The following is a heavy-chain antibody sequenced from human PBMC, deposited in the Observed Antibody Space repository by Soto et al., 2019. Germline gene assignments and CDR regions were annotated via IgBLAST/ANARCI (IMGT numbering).Heavy chain of an antibody. CDR2: IYPGDSDT. J-gene: IGHJ4*02. CDR3: ARLWGPYYYDSSGYHTLDY. Sequence: GESLKISCKGSGYSFTSYWIGWVRQMPGKGLEWMGIIYPGDSDTRYSPSFQGQVTISADKSISTAYLQWSSLKASDTAMYYCARLWGPYYYDSSGYHTLDYWGQGTLVTVSS. CDR1: GYSFTSYW. V-gene: IGHV5-51*01. D-gene: IGHD3-22*01.